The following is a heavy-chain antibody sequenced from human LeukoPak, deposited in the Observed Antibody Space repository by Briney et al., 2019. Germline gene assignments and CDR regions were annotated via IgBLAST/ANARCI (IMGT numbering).Heavy chain of an antibody. V-gene: IGHV1-18*04. D-gene: IGHD5-18*01. CDR2: ISAYNGNT. Sequence: ASVKVSCKASGYTFTSYGISWVRQAPGQGLEWMGWISAYNGNTNYAQKLQGRVTMTTDTSTSTAYMELRSLRSDDTAAYYCEREKSRGYSYGRTNWFDPWGQGTLVTVSS. CDR3: EREKSRGYSYGRTNWFDP. CDR1: GYTFTSYG. J-gene: IGHJ5*02.